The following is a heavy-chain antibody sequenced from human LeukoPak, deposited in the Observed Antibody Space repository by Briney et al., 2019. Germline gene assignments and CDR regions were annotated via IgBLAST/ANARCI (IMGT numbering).Heavy chain of an antibody. CDR3: VGSNWAAGAAFDS. Sequence: ASVNVSCKASGYTFTAHYMHWVRQAPRPGLEWMGWIKGDSGGTEYSRNYRGRVTMTRDTSISTAYMELTRLTSDDTAVYYCVGSNWAAGAAFDSWGQGTQVTVSS. J-gene: IGHJ4*02. V-gene: IGHV1-2*02. CDR1: GYTFTAHY. D-gene: IGHD6-13*01. CDR2: IKGDSGGT.